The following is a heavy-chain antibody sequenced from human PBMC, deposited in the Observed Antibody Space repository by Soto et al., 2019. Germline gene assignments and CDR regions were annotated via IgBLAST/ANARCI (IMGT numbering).Heavy chain of an antibody. J-gene: IGHJ4*02. CDR2: ILYDGNYK. V-gene: IGHV3-30-3*01. CDR3: ARDVNRGWNYPAY. CDR1: GFTFSTYA. Sequence: QVQLVESGGGVVQPGRSLRLSCEVSGFTFSTYAMHWVRQAPGKGLEWVAVILYDGNYKFYADSVKGRFTISRDNSKNTLDLQMNSPSPEDTAVYFCARDVNRGWNYPAYWGQGTLVTVSS. D-gene: IGHD1-7*01.